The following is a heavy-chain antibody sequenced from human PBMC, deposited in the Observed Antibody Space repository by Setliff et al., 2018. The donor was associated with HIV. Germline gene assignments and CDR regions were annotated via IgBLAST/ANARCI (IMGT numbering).Heavy chain of an antibody. J-gene: IGHJ4*02. V-gene: IGHV4-31*03. Sequence: PSETLSLTCTVSGGSISSGANYWSWIRQHPGKGLEWIGYIYYSGSTYYNPSLKSRVVISADTSKNQFSLKLSSVTAADTAVYYCARHHELTAHGLFDSWGQGTLVTVSS. CDR3: ARHHELTAHGLFDS. CDR2: IYYSGST. CDR1: GGSISSGANY. D-gene: IGHD1-7*01.